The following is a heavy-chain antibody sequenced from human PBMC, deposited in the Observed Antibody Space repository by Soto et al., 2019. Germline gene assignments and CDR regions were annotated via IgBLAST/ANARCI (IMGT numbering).Heavy chain of an antibody. Sequence: SETLSLTCTVSGDSISGFYWTWIRQPPGKGLEWIGYISYSGSTNYNPSLKSRVTISVDTSKNQFALKLSSVTAADTALYYCARHLAWGAPFDYRGQGTLVTVSS. J-gene: IGHJ4*02. D-gene: IGHD3-16*01. CDR3: ARHLAWGAPFDY. CDR1: GDSISGFY. V-gene: IGHV4-59*08. CDR2: ISYSGST.